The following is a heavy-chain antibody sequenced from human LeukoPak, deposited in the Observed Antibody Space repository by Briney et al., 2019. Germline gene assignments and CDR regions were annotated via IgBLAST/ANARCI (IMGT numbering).Heavy chain of an antibody. D-gene: IGHD4-17*01. CDR2: IYYSGTT. V-gene: IGHV4-59*01. J-gene: IGHJ6*02. Sequence: SVALSLTCAVSGGSIGSYYWSWLRQPPGRGLEWIGYIYYSGTTNYNPSLKSRVTISVDTSKNQFSLKLTSVTAADTAVYYCAREDPQTTVPEGLDVWGQGTTVTVSS. CDR1: GGSIGSYY. CDR3: AREDPQTTVPEGLDV.